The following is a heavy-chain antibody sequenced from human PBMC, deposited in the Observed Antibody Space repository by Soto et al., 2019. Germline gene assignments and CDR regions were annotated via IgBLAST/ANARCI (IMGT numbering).Heavy chain of an antibody. CDR1: GYTFTDYY. J-gene: IGHJ6*02. V-gene: IGHV1-2*02. CDR3: ARDQSPSSGWPGMDV. Sequence: QVQLVQSGAEVKKPGAAVKVSCKASGYTFTDYYRHWVRQAPGKGLAGMGWINPNSGGTNYAKKIQGRVTMTRDTSISTAYMELNRLRSDDTAVYYCARDQSPSSGWPGMDVWGQGTTVTVSS. CDR2: INPNSGGT. D-gene: IGHD6-19*01.